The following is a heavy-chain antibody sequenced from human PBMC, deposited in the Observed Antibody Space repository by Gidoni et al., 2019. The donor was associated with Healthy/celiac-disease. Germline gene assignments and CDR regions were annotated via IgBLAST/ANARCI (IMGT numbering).Heavy chain of an antibody. V-gene: IGHV3-15*01. CDR1: GFTFSNAW. CDR3: TTDYHITMIWDDAFDI. J-gene: IGHJ3*02. Sequence: EVQLVESGGGLVKPGGSLRLSCAASGFTFSNAWMSWVRQAPGKGLEWVGRIKSKTDGGTTDYAAPVKGRFTISRDDSKNTLYLQMNSLKTEDTAVYYCTTDYHITMIWDDAFDIWGQGTMVTVSS. D-gene: IGHD3-22*01. CDR2: IKSKTDGGTT.